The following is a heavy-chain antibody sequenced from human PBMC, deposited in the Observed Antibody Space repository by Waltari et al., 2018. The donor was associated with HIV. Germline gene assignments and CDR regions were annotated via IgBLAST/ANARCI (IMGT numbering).Heavy chain of an antibody. Sequence: QVQLQESGPGLVKPSQTLSPTCTVSGGPIRSGDYYWGWIRQPPGKGLEWIGYIYYSGSTYYNPSLKSRVTISVDTSKNKFSLKLSSVTAADTAVYYCARDNWFGETGPYYGMDVWGQGTTVIVSS. CDR1: GGPIRSGDYY. CDR2: IYYSGST. J-gene: IGHJ6*02. CDR3: ARDNWFGETGPYYGMDV. D-gene: IGHD3-10*01. V-gene: IGHV4-30-4*01.